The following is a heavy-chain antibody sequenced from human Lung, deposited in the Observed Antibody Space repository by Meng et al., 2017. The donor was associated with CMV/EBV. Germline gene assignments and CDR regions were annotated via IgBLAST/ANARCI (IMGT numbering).Heavy chain of an antibody. D-gene: IGHD1-26*01. CDR3: AKIGSFTYYYYGMDV. Sequence: GESLKISCAASGFAFSTYAMSWVRQAPGKGLEWVSVIYSGGVATYYADSVKGRFTISRDNSNNTLFLQMDSLGAEDTAVYYCAKIGSFTYYYYGMDVWGQGTTVTGSS. J-gene: IGHJ6*02. V-gene: IGHV3-23*03. CDR2: IYSGGVAT. CDR1: GFAFSTYA.